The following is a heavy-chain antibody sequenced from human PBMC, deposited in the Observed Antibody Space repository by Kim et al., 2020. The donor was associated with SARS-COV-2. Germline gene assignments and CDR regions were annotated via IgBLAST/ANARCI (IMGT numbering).Heavy chain of an antibody. Sequence: SETLSLTCTVSGGSISSYYWSWIRQPPGKGLEWIGYIYYSGSTNYNPSLKSRVTISVDTSKNQFSLKLSSVTAADTAVYYCARVFRSMGSYDYSLFRGEDYYYYYGMDVWGQGTTVTVSS. CDR1: GGSISSYY. J-gene: IGHJ6*02. D-gene: IGHD5-12*01. CDR2: IYYSGST. CDR3: ARVFRSMGSYDYSLFRGEDYYYYYGMDV. V-gene: IGHV4-59*13.